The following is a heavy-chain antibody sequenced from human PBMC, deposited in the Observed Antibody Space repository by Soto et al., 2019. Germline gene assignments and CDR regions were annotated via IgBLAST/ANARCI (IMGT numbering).Heavy chain of an antibody. J-gene: IGHJ4*02. CDR2: IWYDGSNT. Sequence: PAVSLRPSSTPSGFIFSTYGMHRLRQAPGKGREWVAAIWYDGSNTEYVDSVKGRFTTSRDNSKNTLYLQMDSLRAEDTAVYYCARAVLVGYGDSYGFDYWGQGP. D-gene: IGHD4-17*01. CDR3: ARAVLVGYGDSYGFDY. CDR1: GFIFSTYG. V-gene: IGHV3-33*01.